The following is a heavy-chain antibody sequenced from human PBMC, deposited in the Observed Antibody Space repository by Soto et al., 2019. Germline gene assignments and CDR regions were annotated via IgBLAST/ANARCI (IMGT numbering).Heavy chain of an antibody. CDR3: ARSGYSRSDFDH. D-gene: IGHD6-13*01. V-gene: IGHV4-31*01. Sequence: SETLSLTCTVSGGSINSGGHYWGVIRQPPGKGLEWIGNIYYRGNTYYHPSLKSLVTISIDTSKNQFSLRLNSVTDEDTAVYYCARSGYSRSDFDHWGHGTLVTVSS. CDR1: GGSINSGGHY. J-gene: IGHJ4*01. CDR2: IYYRGNT.